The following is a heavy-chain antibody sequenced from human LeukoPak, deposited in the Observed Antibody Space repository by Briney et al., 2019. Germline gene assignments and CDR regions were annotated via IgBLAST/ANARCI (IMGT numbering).Heavy chain of an antibody. CDR2: IYYSGST. D-gene: IGHD3-9*01. CDR1: GGSISSYY. V-gene: IGHV4-39*07. CDR3: ARGPGATRYYDILTGLLPGLDY. J-gene: IGHJ4*02. Sequence: PSETLSLTCTVSGGSISSYYWSWIRQPPGKGLEWIGSIYYSGSTYYNPSLKSRVTISVDTSKNQFSLKLSSVTAADTAVYYCARGPGATRYYDILTGLLPGLDYWGQGTLVTVSS.